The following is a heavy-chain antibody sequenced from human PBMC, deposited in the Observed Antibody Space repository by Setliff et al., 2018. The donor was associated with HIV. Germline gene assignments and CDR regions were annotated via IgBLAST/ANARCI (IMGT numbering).Heavy chain of an antibody. D-gene: IGHD2-8*01. J-gene: IGHJ6*03. Sequence: PSETLSLTCAVSGYSISSDYYWAWIRQPPGKGLEWIATIYHSGTTFHSPSLKSRVTMSADTSKNQISLKLTSVTAADTAVYYCAKDAGVTGGLYRYYIDAWGNGTTVTVSS. CDR3: AKDAGVTGGLYRYYIDA. V-gene: IGHV4-38-2*02. CDR1: GYSISSDYY. CDR2: IYHSGTT.